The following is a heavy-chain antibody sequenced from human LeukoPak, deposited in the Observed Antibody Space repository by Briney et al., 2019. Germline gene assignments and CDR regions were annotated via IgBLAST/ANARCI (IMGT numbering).Heavy chain of an antibody. V-gene: IGHV1-2*06. J-gene: IGHJ6*03. D-gene: IGHD3-10*01. CDR2: INPNSGGT. Sequence: ASVKVSCKASGYTFTGYYMHWVRQAPGQGLEWMGRINPNSGGTNYAQMFQGRVTMTRDTSISTAYMELSRLRSDDTAVYYCARDTVYGSGNLYYYYMDVWGKGTTVTVSS. CDR1: GYTFTGYY. CDR3: ARDTVYGSGNLYYYYMDV.